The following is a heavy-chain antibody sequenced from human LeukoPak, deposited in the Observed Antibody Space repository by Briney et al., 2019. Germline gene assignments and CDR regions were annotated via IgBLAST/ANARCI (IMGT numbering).Heavy chain of an antibody. CDR1: GYTLTSYD. V-gene: IGHV1-18*01. J-gene: IGHJ4*02. CDR3: AREAEPYYDSSGYYYF. Sequence: ASVKVSCKASGYTLTSYDISWVRQAPGQGLEWMVWISAYNGNTNYAQKLQGRVTMTTDTSTSTAYMELRSLRSDDTAVYYCAREAEPYYDSSGYYYFWGQGTLVTVSS. D-gene: IGHD3-22*01. CDR2: ISAYNGNT.